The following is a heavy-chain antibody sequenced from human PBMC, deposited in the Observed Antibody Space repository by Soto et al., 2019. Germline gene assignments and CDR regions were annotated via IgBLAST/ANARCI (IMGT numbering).Heavy chain of an antibody. D-gene: IGHD1-20*01. Sequence: QVQLQESGPGLVKPSGTLSLTCAVSGGSISSSHWWTWVRQSPGKGLEYIGEISHSGTSNSNPSLKSRVTLSVDRSKNHFSLTLTSVTAADTAVYYCARVVLSITRGAFDAWGQGTPGIVSS. CDR3: ARVVLSITRGAFDA. CDR1: GGSISSSHW. V-gene: IGHV4-4*02. CDR2: ISHSGTS. J-gene: IGHJ3*01.